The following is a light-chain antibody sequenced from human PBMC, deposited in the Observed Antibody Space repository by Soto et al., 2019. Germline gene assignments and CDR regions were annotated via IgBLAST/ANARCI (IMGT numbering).Light chain of an antibody. J-gene: IGLJ1*01. V-gene: IGLV2-14*01. Sequence: QSALTQPAAVSGSPGQSIAISCTGTSSDVGTYNSVSWYQQYPGKAPKLMIHDVGNRPSGVSDRFSGSKSGNTASLTISGLQSEDEADYYCSAYTSSSSYVFGSGTKVTVL. CDR3: SAYTSSSSYV. CDR1: SSDVGTYNS. CDR2: DVG.